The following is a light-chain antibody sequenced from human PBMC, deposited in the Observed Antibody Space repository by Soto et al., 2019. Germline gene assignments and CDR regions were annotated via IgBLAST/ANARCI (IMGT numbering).Light chain of an antibody. Sequence: QSVLTQPPSASGTPGQRVTISCSGSSSNIGSNYVYWYRQLPGTAPNVLIYRNDERPSGVPDRFSGSKSGSSASLAISGLRSEDEADYYCSAWDDSLSGPVFGRGPSSPS. J-gene: IGLJ3*02. V-gene: IGLV1-47*01. CDR3: SAWDDSLSGPV. CDR2: RND. CDR1: SSNIGSNY.